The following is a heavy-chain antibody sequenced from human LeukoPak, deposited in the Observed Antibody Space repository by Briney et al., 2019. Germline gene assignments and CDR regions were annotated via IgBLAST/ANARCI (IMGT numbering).Heavy chain of an antibody. D-gene: IGHD3-10*01. CDR3: ARTGVSGSSEEYYFDY. CDR1: GDSVSNNIAT. J-gene: IGHJ4*02. CDR2: TYYRSRWGN. V-gene: IGHV6-1*01. Sequence: SQTPSLTCAISGDSVSNNIATWNWIRQSPSRGLEWLGRTYYRSRWGNDYAISVKSRITINPDTSKNQFSLQLNSVTPEDTAVYYCARTGVSGSSEEYYFDYWGQGTLVTVSS.